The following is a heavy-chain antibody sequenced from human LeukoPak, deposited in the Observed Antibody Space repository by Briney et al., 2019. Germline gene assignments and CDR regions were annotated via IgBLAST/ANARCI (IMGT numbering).Heavy chain of an antibody. V-gene: IGHV3-11*05. Sequence: KSGGSLRLSCAASGFTFSDYYMSWIRQAPGKGLEWVSYISSSSSYTNYADSVKGRFTISRDNAKNSLYLQMNSLRAEDTAVYYCARDHLGYCSGGSCHDTFDYWGQGTLVTVSS. J-gene: IGHJ4*02. D-gene: IGHD2-15*01. CDR1: GFTFSDYY. CDR2: ISSSSSYT. CDR3: ARDHLGYCSGGSCHDTFDY.